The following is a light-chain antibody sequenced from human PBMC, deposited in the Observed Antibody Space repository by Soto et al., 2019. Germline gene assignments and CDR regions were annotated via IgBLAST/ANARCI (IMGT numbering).Light chain of an antibody. J-gene: IGKJ1*01. CDR3: HQSYIAPWT. V-gene: IGKV1-39*01. CDR1: QPVTNY. Sequence: DIQMTQSPSSLSASVGDRVTITCRASQPVTNYLSWYQQKPGKAPKLFIYAASRLQSGVPSRFRGGGSGTDFTLTISSLRPEDFATDYCHQSYIAPWTFGQGTKVDIK. CDR2: AAS.